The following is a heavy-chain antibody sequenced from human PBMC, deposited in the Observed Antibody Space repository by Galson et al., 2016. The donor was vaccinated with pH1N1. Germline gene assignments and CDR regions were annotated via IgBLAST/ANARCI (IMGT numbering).Heavy chain of an antibody. CDR3: ARETPSPSPTVLRYFDGSRGLSAFDM. J-gene: IGHJ3*02. CDR2: INTKTGNP. D-gene: IGHD3-9*01. V-gene: IGHV7-4-1*02. CDR1: GFTFSNHG. Sequence: SVKVSCKASGFTFSNHGINWVRQAPGQGPEWMGWINTKTGNPTYAQGFTGRFVFSLAASVNTAYLQINSLKADDTAVYYCARETPSPSPTVLRYFDGSRGLSAFDMWGRGTLATVSS.